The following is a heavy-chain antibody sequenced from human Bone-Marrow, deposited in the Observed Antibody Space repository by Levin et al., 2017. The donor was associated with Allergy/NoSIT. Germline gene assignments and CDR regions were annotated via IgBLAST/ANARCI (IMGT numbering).Heavy chain of an antibody. D-gene: IGHD3-16*01. CDR3: VKHWGEVFGLGLLNYFDY. CDR2: ISGSGGST. V-gene: IGHV3-23*01. CDR1: GFTFSSYA. J-gene: IGHJ4*02. Sequence: GESLKISCAASGFTFSSYAMSWVRQAPGKGLEWVSAISGSGGSTYYADSVKGRFTISRDNSKNTLYMQMNRLRAEDTAVYYCVKHWGEVFGLGLLNYFDYWGQGTLVTVSS.